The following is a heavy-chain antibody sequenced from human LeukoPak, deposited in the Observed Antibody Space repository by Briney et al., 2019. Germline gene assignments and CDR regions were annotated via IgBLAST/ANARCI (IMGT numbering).Heavy chain of an antibody. CDR1: GGSFSAYY. CDR3: ARDTVSHNYYFGLDV. Sequence: PSETLSLTCSVSGGSFSAYYWGWIRQPPGKGLEWIGSIYDSGSTYYNPSLKSRVTISVDTSKNQFSLKLRSVTAADTAVYYCARDTVSHNYYFGLDVWGQGTSVTVSS. D-gene: IGHD4-17*01. CDR2: IYDSGST. V-gene: IGHV4-38-2*02. J-gene: IGHJ6*02.